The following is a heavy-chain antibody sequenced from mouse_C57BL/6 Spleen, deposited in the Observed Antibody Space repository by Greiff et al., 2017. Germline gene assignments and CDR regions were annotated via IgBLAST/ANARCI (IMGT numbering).Heavy chain of an antibody. CDR3: ARKRYYYGSSYDAMDY. V-gene: IGHV1-82*01. CDR2: IYPGDGDT. J-gene: IGHJ4*01. CDR1: GYAFSSSW. Sequence: VTLMESGPELVKPGASVQISCKASGYAFSSSWMNWVKQRPGKGLEWIGRIYPGDGDTNYNGKFKGKATLTADKSSSTAYMQLSSLTSEDSAVYFCARKRYYYGSSYDAMDYWGQGTSVTVSS. D-gene: IGHD1-1*01.